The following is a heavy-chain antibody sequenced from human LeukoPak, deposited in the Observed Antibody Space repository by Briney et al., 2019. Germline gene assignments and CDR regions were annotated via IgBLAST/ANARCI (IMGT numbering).Heavy chain of an antibody. J-gene: IGHJ4*02. CDR3: ARWHYDSSGYFFDY. CDR2: IYYSGST. V-gene: IGHV4-59*08. Sequence: NPSETLSLTCTVSGGSISSYYWSWIRQPPGKGLEWIGYIYYSGSTNYNPSLKSRVTISVDTSKNQFSLKLSSVTAADTAVYYCARWHYDSSGYFFDYWGQGTLVTVSS. CDR1: GGSISSYY. D-gene: IGHD3-22*01.